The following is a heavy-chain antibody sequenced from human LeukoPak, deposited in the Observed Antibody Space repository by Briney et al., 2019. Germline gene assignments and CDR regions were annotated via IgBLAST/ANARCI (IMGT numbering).Heavy chain of an antibody. CDR1: GFTFSSYS. V-gene: IGHV3-21*01. CDR2: ISSSSSYI. Sequence: GGSLRLSCAASGFTFSSYSMNWVRQAPGKGLEWVSSISSSSSYIYYADSVKGRFTISRDNSKNSLYLQMNSLRAEDTAVYYCARDFGGNDFDYWGQGTLVTVSS. CDR3: ARDFGGNDFDY. J-gene: IGHJ4*02. D-gene: IGHD4-23*01.